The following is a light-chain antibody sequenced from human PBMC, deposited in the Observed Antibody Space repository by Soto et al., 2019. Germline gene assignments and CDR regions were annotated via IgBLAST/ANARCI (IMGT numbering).Light chain of an antibody. J-gene: IGKJ3*01. CDR2: AAS. V-gene: IGKV1-27*01. CDR3: QRYHSALLT. Sequence: DIHMTQSPSSLSASVGDRVTMTCRASQDIRNYVAWYQQKPGEVPKLLIYAASTLQSGVPARFSGGGFGTDFTLTISSLRPEDVATYYCQRYHSALLTFGPGTKVDLK. CDR1: QDIRNY.